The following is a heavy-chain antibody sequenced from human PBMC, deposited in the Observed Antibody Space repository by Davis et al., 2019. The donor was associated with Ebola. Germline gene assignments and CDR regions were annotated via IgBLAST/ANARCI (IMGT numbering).Heavy chain of an antibody. CDR3: AKDGEAYCGGDCYPTPDY. CDR2: IRYDGSNK. V-gene: IGHV3-30*02. J-gene: IGHJ4*02. CDR1: GFTFSSYG. D-gene: IGHD2-21*01. Sequence: PGGSLRLSCAASGFTFSSYGMHWVRQAPGKGLEWVAFIRYDGSNKYYADSVKGRFTISRDNSKNTLYLQMNSLRAEDTAVYYCAKDGEAYCGGDCYPTPDYWGQGTLVTVSS.